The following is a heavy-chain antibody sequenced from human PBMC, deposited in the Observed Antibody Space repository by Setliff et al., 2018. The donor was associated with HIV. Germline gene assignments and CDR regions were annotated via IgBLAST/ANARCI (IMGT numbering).Heavy chain of an antibody. J-gene: IGHJ4*02. Sequence: PSETLSLTCGVSGGSFSSYYWSWIRQPPGKGLEWIGEINHSGSTNYNPSLKSRVTISVDTSKNQFSLKLSSVTAADTALYFCAREAYFFASGTYYFDSWGQGTLVTVSS. D-gene: IGHD3-10*01. CDR1: GGSFSSYY. CDR2: INHSGST. CDR3: AREAYFFASGTYYFDS. V-gene: IGHV4-34*01.